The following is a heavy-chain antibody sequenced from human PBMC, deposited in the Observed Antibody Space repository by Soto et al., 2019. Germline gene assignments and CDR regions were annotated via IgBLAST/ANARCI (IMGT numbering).Heavy chain of an antibody. J-gene: IGHJ4*02. CDR2: IIPAFGTA. D-gene: IGHD2-2*01. Sequence: QVQLVQSGAEVKNPGSSVKVSCKTSGGTFNSYLIDWVRQAPGQGLEWMGGIIPAFGTAKYAQKFQGRVTITADKSKTPAYMELRTLTSEDTAVYYCARGLDQPPVGLYFDTWGQGTLVTVSS. V-gene: IGHV1-69*06. CDR3: ARGLDQPPVGLYFDT. CDR1: GGTFNSYL.